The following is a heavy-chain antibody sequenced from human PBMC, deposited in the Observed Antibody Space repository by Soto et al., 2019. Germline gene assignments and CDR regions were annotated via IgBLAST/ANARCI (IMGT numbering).Heavy chain of an antibody. Sequence: QVQLVESGGGVVQPGRSLRLSCAASGFTFSSYAMHWVRQAPGKGLEWVAVISYDGSNKYYADSVKGRFTISRDNSKNTLYLQMNSLRADDTAVYYCASVPPYSSSWSWGQGTLVTVSS. CDR2: ISYDGSNK. CDR1: GFTFSSYA. D-gene: IGHD6-13*01. CDR3: ASVPPYSSSWS. V-gene: IGHV3-30-3*01. J-gene: IGHJ5*02.